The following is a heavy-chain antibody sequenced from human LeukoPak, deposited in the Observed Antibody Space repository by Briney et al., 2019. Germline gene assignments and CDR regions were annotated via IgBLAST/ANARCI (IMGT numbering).Heavy chain of an antibody. CDR1: GFTFSDYY. D-gene: IGHD6-6*01. Sequence: PGGSLRLSCAASGFTFSDYYMSWIRQAPGKGLEGVSSISSSSSYIYYADSVKGRFTISRDNAKTSLYLQMNSLSAEDTAVYYCARAARYHLDAFDIWGQGTMVTVSS. J-gene: IGHJ3*02. V-gene: IGHV3-11*06. CDR2: ISSSSSYI. CDR3: ARAARYHLDAFDI.